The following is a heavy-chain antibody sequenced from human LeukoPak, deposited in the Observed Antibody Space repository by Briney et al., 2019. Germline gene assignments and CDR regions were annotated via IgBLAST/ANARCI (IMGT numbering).Heavy chain of an antibody. CDR3: AKVGYYYDSSGYTPTGFDY. CDR2: ISWNSGSI. V-gene: IGHV3-9*01. Sequence: GRSLRLSCAASGFTFYDYAMHWVRQAPGKGLEWVSGISWNSGSIGYADSVKGRFTISRDNAKNSLYLQMNSLRAEDTALYYCAKVGYYYDSSGYTPTGFDYWGQGTLVTVSS. D-gene: IGHD3-22*01. CDR1: GFTFYDYA. J-gene: IGHJ4*02.